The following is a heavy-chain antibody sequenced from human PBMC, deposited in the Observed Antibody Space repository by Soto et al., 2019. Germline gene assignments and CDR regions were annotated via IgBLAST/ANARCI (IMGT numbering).Heavy chain of an antibody. CDR1: GYTFTSYY. CDR2: INPSGGST. CDR3: ARGGCXGGSCYSGVKYYYGMDV. Sequence: ASVKVSCKVSGYTFTSYYMHWVRQAPGQGLEWMGIINPSGGSTSYAQKFQGRVTMTRDTSTSTVYMELSSLRSEDTAVYYCARGGCXGGSCYSGVKYYYGMDVWGQGTTVTVSS. J-gene: IGHJ6*02. V-gene: IGHV1-46*01. D-gene: IGHD2-15*01.